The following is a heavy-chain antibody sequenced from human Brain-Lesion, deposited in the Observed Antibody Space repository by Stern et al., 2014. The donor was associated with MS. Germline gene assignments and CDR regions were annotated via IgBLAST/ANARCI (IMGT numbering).Heavy chain of an antibody. CDR3: ARGRVVPGFQYYATDV. CDR2: IFNRGSP. D-gene: IGHD2-2*01. Sequence: VQLVQSGPGLVKPSQTLSLSCTVSGGSISSGGYYWSWIRQPAGKGLEWIGRIFNRGSPSYLPSLKSRVTISIDTSKNQFSLRLNSMTAADTAVYYCARGRVVPGFQYYATDVWGQGTTVIVSS. V-gene: IGHV4-61*02. CDR1: GGSISSGGYY. J-gene: IGHJ6*02.